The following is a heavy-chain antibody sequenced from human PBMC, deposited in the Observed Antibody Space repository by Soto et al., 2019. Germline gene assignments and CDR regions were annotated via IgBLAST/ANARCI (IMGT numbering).Heavy chain of an antibody. CDR3: AKAVVVVMSPFDS. CDR1: GFSFSKFD. Sequence: EVQLLESGGGLVQPGGSLRLSCEASGFSFSKFDMGWFRQAPGKGLEWVSSISNSGSTTYYADSVRGRFAISRDNSQKTLYLPMPSLRAEDTALYFSAKAVVVVMSPFDSGGQGTLVSVSS. J-gene: IGHJ4*02. CDR2: ISNSGSTT. D-gene: IGHD2-21*01. V-gene: IGHV3-23*01.